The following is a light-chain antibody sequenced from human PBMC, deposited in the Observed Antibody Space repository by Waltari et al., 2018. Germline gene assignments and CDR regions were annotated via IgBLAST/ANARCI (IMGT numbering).Light chain of an antibody. CDR1: QSVGRS. J-gene: IGKJ1*01. V-gene: IGKV3-20*01. CDR3: QMYVRLPVT. Sequence: EIVLTQSPGTLSLSPGERATLSCRASQSVGRSLAWYQRKPGHAPRLLIYDTSNRATGIPERFSGSGSGTDFSLTISRLEPEDFAVYYCQMYVRLPVTFGQGTKVEIK. CDR2: DTS.